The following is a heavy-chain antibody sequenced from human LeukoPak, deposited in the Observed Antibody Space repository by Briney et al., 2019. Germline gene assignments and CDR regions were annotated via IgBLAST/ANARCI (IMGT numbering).Heavy chain of an antibody. CDR1: GFTFSDHY. CDR3: ARGYSGYEYYYYGMDV. CDR2: TRNKANSYTT. V-gene: IGHV3-72*01. D-gene: IGHD5-12*01. Sequence: GGSLRLSCAASGFTFSDHYMDWVRQAPGKGLEWVGRTRNKANSYTTEYAASVKGRFTISRDDSKNSLYLQMNSLKTEDTAVYYCARGYSGYEYYYYGMDVWGQGTTVTVSS. J-gene: IGHJ6*02.